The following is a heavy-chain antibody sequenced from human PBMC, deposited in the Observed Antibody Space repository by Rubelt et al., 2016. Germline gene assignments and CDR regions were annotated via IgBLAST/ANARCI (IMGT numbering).Heavy chain of an antibody. CDR2: INAGNGNT. CDR3: ASSPIPNWFDP. Sequence: QVQLVQSGAEVKKPGASVKVSCKASGYTFTSYAMHWVRQAPGQRLEWMGWINAGNGNTKYSQKFQGRVAITRDTSASTAYMELSTLTSEDTAVYYCASSPIPNWFDPWGQGTLVTVSS. CDR1: GYTFTSYA. V-gene: IGHV1-3*01. J-gene: IGHJ5*02.